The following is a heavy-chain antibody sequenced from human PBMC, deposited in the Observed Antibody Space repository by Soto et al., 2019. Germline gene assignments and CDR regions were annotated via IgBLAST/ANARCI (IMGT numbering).Heavy chain of an antibody. CDR1: GGSISSSSYY. Sequence: QLQLQESGPGLVKPSETLSLTCTVSGGSISSSSYYWGWIRQPPGKGLEWIGSIYYSGSTYYNPSLKTRVTLPVDTSKNPFSLKLSPLPAADTAVYYCARPGLRYCDWLPDFDHWGQGTLVTVSS. V-gene: IGHV4-39*01. CDR2: IYYSGST. D-gene: IGHD3-9*01. J-gene: IGHJ4*02. CDR3: ARPGLRYCDWLPDFDH.